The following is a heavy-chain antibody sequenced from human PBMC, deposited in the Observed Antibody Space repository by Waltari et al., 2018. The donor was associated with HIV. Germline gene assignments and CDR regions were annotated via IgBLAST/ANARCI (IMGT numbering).Heavy chain of an antibody. Sequence: QLQLQESGPGLVKSSETLSLTCTVSGGSMTSSSYYWGWIRQPPGKGLEWIGSMSYSGSTYQKSSLRSRLTISVDTSKNQFSLKLTSVTAADTAVYYCARSFSGYSNYFDPWGQGTLVTVSS. CDR2: MSYSGST. V-gene: IGHV4-39*01. CDR3: ARSFSGYSNYFDP. CDR1: GGSMTSSSYY. J-gene: IGHJ5*02. D-gene: IGHD4-4*01.